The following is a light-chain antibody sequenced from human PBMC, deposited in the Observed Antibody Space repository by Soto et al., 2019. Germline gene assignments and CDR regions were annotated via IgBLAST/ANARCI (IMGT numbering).Light chain of an antibody. J-gene: IGKJ1*01. Sequence: DIQMTQSPSTLSASVGDRVTITCRASQSISSRLAWYQQKPGKAPKLLIYKASSLESGVLSRFSGSGSGTEFTLTISSLQPDDFATYYCQQYNSYPWTFGQGTKVEIK. CDR2: KAS. CDR3: QQYNSYPWT. V-gene: IGKV1-5*03. CDR1: QSISSR.